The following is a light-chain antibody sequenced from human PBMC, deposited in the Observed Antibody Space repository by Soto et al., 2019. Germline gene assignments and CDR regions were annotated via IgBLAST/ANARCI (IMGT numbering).Light chain of an antibody. CDR1: STDVGGYNY. CDR2: EVS. J-gene: IGLJ2*01. Sequence: SALTQPPSASGSPGQSVTISCTGTSTDVGGYNYVSWYQQHPGKAPKLMIHEVSKRPSGVPDRFSGSKSGNTASLTVSGLLTEDEADYYCSSYGGANTVVFGGGTKLTVL. V-gene: IGLV2-8*01. CDR3: SSYGGANTVV.